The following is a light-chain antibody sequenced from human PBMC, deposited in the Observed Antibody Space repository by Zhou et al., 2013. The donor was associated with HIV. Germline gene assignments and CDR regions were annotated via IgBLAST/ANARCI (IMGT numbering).Light chain of an antibody. Sequence: DIQMTQSPSTLSASVGDRVTMTCRASQSISSWLAWYQQKPRKAPKLLIYKASSLESGVPSRFSGSGSGTEFTLTISSLQPDDFATYYCQQYNSYSYTFGQGTKLEIK. CDR1: QSISSW. CDR2: KAS. J-gene: IGKJ2*01. V-gene: IGKV1-5*03. CDR3: QQYNSYSYT.